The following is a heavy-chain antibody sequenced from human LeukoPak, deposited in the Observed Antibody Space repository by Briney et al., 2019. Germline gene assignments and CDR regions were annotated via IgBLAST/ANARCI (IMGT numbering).Heavy chain of an antibody. Sequence: GESLKISCKGSGYSFTSSWIGWVRQMPGKGLEWMGIIYPGDSDTRYSPSFQGQVTISADKSISTAYLQWSSLKASDTAMYYCARHYYGSGSYAWFDPWGQGTLVTVSS. CDR1: GYSFTSSW. V-gene: IGHV5-51*01. CDR2: IYPGDSDT. D-gene: IGHD3-10*01. J-gene: IGHJ5*02. CDR3: ARHYYGSGSYAWFDP.